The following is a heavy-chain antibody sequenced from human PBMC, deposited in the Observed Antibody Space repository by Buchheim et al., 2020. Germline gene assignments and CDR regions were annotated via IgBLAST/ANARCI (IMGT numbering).Heavy chain of an antibody. D-gene: IGHD5-18*01. Sequence: QVQLVESGGGVVQPGRSLRLSCAASGFTFSSYGMHWVRQAPGKGLEWVAVISYDGSNKYYADSVKGRFTISRDNSKNTLYLQMNSLRAEDTAVYYCAKPVFDSYGYYFDYWGQGTL. V-gene: IGHV3-30*18. CDR1: GFTFSSYG. CDR3: AKPVFDSYGYYFDY. CDR2: ISYDGSNK. J-gene: IGHJ4*02.